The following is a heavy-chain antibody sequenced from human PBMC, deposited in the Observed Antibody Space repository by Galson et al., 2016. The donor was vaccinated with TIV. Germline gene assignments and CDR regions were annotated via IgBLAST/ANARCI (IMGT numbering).Heavy chain of an antibody. CDR3: ARAGGAADY. CDR2: IYAGDSDT. D-gene: IGHD3-10*01. J-gene: IGHJ4*02. Sequence: QSGAEVKKPGESLKISCQGSGYSFSSYWIAWVRQMPGEGLEWMGVIYAGDSDTRYGPSFQGQVTISADKSISTAYLQWSSLRDSDTAMYYCARAGGAADYWGQGTLVTVSS. CDR1: GYSFSSYW. V-gene: IGHV5-51*01.